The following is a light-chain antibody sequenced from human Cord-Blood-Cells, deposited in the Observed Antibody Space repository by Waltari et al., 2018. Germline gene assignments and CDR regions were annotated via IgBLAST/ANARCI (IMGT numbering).Light chain of an antibody. J-gene: IGKJ1*01. CDR3: QQYNNWPPWT. Sequence: EIVMTQSPATLSVSPGERATLSCRASQSVSSNLAWYQQKPGQAPRLLNYGASTRATGIPARFSGSGSGTEFTLTISSLQSEDFAVYYCQQYNNWPPWTFGQGTKLEIK. V-gene: IGKV3-15*01. CDR2: GAS. CDR1: QSVSSN.